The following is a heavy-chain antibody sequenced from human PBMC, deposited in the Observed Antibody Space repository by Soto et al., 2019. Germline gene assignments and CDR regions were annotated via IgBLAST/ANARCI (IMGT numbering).Heavy chain of an antibody. D-gene: IGHD3-3*01. J-gene: IGHJ4*02. CDR1: GFTFSSYS. V-gene: IGHV3-48*01. Sequence: GGSLRLSCAASGFTFSSYSMNWVRQAPGKGLEWVSYISSSSSTIYYADSVKGRFTISRDNAKNSLYLQMNSLRAEDTAVYYCARDTVYDFWSGHPDYWGQGTLVTVSS. CDR3: ARDTVYDFWSGHPDY. CDR2: ISSSSSTI.